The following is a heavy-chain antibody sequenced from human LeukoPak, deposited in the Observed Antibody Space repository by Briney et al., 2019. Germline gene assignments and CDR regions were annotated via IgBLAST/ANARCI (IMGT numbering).Heavy chain of an antibody. CDR1: GFTVSSNH. V-gene: IGHV3-53*01. J-gene: IGHJ4*02. CDR3: ARDLPAGMAARPPYQLDY. D-gene: IGHD6-6*01. Sequence: PGGSLRLSCAVSGFTVSSNHMSWVRQAPGKGLEWVSVFYSGGDTHYADSVKGRFTISRDNSKNTLYLQMNSLRAEDTAVYYCARDLPAGMAARPPYQLDYWGQGTRVTVSS. CDR2: FYSGGDT.